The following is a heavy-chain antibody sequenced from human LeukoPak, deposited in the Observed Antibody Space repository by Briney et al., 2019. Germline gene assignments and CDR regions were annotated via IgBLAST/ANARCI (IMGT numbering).Heavy chain of an antibody. J-gene: IGHJ5*02. Sequence: SETLSLTCTVSGGSISSGGYYWSWIRQPPGKGLEWIGYIYHSGSTYYNPSLKSRVTISVDRSKSQFSLKLSSVTAADTAVYYCARDGPGARWFDPWGQGTLVTVSS. D-gene: IGHD1-26*01. CDR2: IYHSGST. CDR3: ARDGPGARWFDP. CDR1: GGSISSGGYY. V-gene: IGHV4-30-2*01.